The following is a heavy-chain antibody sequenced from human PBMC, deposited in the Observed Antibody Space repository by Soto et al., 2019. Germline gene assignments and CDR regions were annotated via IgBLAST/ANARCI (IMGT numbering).Heavy chain of an antibody. V-gene: IGHV4-59*08. J-gene: IGHJ4*02. CDR3: ARVVVLVPATAPSFDY. CDR2: IYYSDST. D-gene: IGHD2-2*01. CDR1: GGSLSSYY. Sequence: ETLSLTCTVSGGSLSSYYWSWIRQSPGKGLENLGYIYYSDSTNYNPSFKSRITISVDTSKNQFSLTLSSMTAADTAVYYCARVVVLVPATAPSFDYWGQGTPVTVSS.